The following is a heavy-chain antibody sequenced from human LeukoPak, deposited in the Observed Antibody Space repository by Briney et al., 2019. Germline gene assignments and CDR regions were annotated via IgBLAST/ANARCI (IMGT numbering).Heavy chain of an antibody. CDR3: ARHYGP. J-gene: IGHJ5*02. V-gene: IGHV4-39*01. CDR1: GGSISTSAYY. CDR2: IYYSGNT. D-gene: IGHD3-10*01. Sequence: SETLSLTCIVSGGSISTSAYYWGWIRQPPGEGLQWIGSIYYSGNTYYNSSLKSRVTISVDTSTSQFSLRLSSVTAADTAVYYCARHYGPWGQGTLVTVSS.